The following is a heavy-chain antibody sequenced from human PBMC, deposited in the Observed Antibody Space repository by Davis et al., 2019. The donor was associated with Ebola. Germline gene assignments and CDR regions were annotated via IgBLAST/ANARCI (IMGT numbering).Heavy chain of an antibody. CDR2: ISYDGSNK. J-gene: IGHJ5*02. D-gene: IGHD4-17*01. CDR1: GFTFSSYG. Sequence: GESLKISCAVSGFTFSSYGMHWVRQAPGKGLEWVAVISYDGSNKYYADSVKGRFTISRDNSKNTAYLQMNSLGPDDTATYYCAIDADFGEYGWFDPWGQGTLVTVSS. V-gene: IGHV3-30*03. CDR3: AIDADFGEYGWFDP.